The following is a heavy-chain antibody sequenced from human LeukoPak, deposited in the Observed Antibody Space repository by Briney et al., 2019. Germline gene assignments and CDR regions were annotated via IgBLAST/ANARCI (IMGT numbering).Heavy chain of an antibody. J-gene: IGHJ3*02. CDR2: IYYSGST. D-gene: IGHD3-22*01. V-gene: IGHV4-59*01. Sequence: TSSETLSLTCTVSGGSISSYYWSWIRQPPGKGLEWIGYIYYSGSTNYNPSLKSRVTISVDTSKNQFSLKLSSVTAADTAVYYCAREKEDSSGYYGRNAFDIWGQGTMVTVSS. CDR1: GGSISSYY. CDR3: AREKEDSSGYYGRNAFDI.